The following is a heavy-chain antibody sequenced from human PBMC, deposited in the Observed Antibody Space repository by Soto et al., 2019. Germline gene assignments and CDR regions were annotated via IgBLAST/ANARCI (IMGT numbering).Heavy chain of an antibody. D-gene: IGHD4-17*01. CDR2: ISSSSSYI. Sequence: PWGSLRLSCAASGFTFSSYSMNWVRQAPGKGLEWVSSISSSSSYIYYADSVKGRFNISRDNAKNSLYLQMNSLRAEDTAVYYCARDAEDTVTTISYYYYYMDVWGKGTTVTVSS. J-gene: IGHJ6*03. V-gene: IGHV3-21*01. CDR3: ARDAEDTVTTISYYYYYMDV. CDR1: GFTFSSYS.